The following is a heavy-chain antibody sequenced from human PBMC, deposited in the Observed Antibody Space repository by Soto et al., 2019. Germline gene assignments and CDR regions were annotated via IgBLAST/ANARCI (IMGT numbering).Heavy chain of an antibody. J-gene: IGHJ6*02. CDR3: ARNESSNIYGMDV. CDR2: ISSSSFSI. Sequence: GSLRLSCAASGFTFSSYSMNWVRQAPGKGLEWVSSISSSSFSINYADSVKGRFSISRDNAQNSLHLQMNNLRAEDTAVYYCARNESSNIYGMDVWGQGTTVTVSS. V-gene: IGHV3-21*01. CDR1: GFTFSSYS. D-gene: IGHD6-6*01.